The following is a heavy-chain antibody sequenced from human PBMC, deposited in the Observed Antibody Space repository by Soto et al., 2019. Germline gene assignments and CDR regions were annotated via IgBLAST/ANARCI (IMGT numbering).Heavy chain of an antibody. Sequence: GGSLGISCASSGFTFSDYYMGWIRQAPGKGLEWVSYISRSGSTIYYADSVKGRFTISRDNAKISLYMKMNSLRAEDTAVYYCARAIGGEWELLPGAFDIWGQGTMVTVSS. V-gene: IGHV3-11*01. CDR2: ISRSGSTI. D-gene: IGHD1-26*01. CDR3: ARAIGGEWELLPGAFDI. J-gene: IGHJ3*02. CDR1: GFTFSDYY.